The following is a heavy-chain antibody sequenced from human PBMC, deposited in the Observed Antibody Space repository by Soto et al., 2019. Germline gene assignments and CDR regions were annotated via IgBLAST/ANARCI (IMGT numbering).Heavy chain of an antibody. D-gene: IGHD3-3*01. CDR2: INAGNGNT. J-gene: IGHJ6*02. CDR1: GYTFTIYA. V-gene: IGHV1-3*01. CDR3: ARDLYYDFWSGYSGYYYYGMDV. Sequence: ASVKVSCKASGYTFTIYAMHCVGQSPLQRREWMGWINAGNGNTKYSQKFQGRVTITRDTSASTAYMELSSLRSEDTAVYYCARDLYYDFWSGYSGYYYYGMDVWGQGTTVTVSS.